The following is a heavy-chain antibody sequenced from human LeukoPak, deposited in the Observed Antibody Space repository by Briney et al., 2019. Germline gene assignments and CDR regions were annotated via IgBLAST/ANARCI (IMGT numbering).Heavy chain of an antibody. D-gene: IGHD3-16*01. J-gene: IGHJ4*02. CDR2: IYYSGSS. V-gene: IGHV4-30-4*08. CDR1: GGSISSGDYY. CDR3: ARRNDPYYFDY. Sequence: TSETLSLTSPVSGGSISSGDYYWSWIRQPPGKGLEWIGYIYYSGSSFYNPSLKSRLTISVDTSKNHFSLNLSSVTAADTAVYYCARRNDPYYFDYWGQGTLVTVSS.